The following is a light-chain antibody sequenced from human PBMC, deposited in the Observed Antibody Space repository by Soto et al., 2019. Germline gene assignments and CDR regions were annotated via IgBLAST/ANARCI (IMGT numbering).Light chain of an antibody. CDR1: SSDVGGYNY. Sequence: QSALTQPRSVSGSPGQSVTISCTGTSSDVGGYNYVSWYQQNPGKAPKLMIHDVTKRPSGVPDRFSGSKSGNTASLTISGLQAEDEADYYCCSYAGNDTYVFGSGTKVTVL. CDR3: CSYAGNDTYV. J-gene: IGLJ1*01. V-gene: IGLV2-11*01. CDR2: DVT.